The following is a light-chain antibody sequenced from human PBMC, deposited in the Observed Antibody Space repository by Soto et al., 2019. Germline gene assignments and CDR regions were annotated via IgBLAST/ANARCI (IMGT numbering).Light chain of an antibody. V-gene: IGLV2-14*01. CDR1: SSDVGAYKY. Sequence: AMTQPASVSWSPGQSITISCTGTSSDVGAYKYVSWYQQHPGKAPKVMIYEVSNRPSGVSNRFSGSKSGNTASLTISGLQAEDEADYFCSSYSSSSTIFVFGTGTKVTVL. J-gene: IGLJ1*01. CDR3: SSYSSSSTIFV. CDR2: EVS.